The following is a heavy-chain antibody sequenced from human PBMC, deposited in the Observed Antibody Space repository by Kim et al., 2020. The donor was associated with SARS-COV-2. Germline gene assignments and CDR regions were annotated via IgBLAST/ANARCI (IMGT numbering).Heavy chain of an antibody. CDR3: GKDIFTVGMDV. Sequence: RIDYADSVKGRFTISKDNAKKSVYLEMNRQRGEDTALYYCGKDIFTVGMDVWGQGTTVTVSS. CDR2: RI. V-gene: IGHV3-9*01. J-gene: IGHJ6*02. D-gene: IGHD3-9*01.